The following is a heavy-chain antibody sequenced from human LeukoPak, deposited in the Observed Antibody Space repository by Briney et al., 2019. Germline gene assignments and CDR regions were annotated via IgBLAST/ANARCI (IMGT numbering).Heavy chain of an antibody. CDR3: ARETNSGDYYYYGINV. CDR1: AFTFNAYA. CDR2: ISYDGSNK. V-gene: IGHV3-30-3*01. D-gene: IGHD1/OR15-1a*01. J-gene: IGHJ6*02. Sequence: GRSLRLSCAASAFTFNAYALHWVRQAPGKGLQWVAVISYDGSNKYYADSVVGRFTVSRDNSKDTLYLQMNSLRVDDTGVYYCARETNSGDYYYYGINVWGQGTTVTVS.